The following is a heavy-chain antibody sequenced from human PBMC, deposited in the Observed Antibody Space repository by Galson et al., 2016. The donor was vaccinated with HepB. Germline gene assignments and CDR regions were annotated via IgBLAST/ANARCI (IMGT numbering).Heavy chain of an antibody. D-gene: IGHD5-24*01. CDR1: GFTFSNYA. Sequence: SLRLSCAASGFTFSNYAIHWVRQAPGKGLEIVSATSPNGAYTYYAEFVKGRFTVSRDNSRNTLFLQMTSLRLEDTGVYYCARFKPEGEMPTIPVGSLYYWGLGTLVTISS. J-gene: IGHJ4*02. V-gene: IGHV3-64*04. CDR2: TSPNGAYT. CDR3: ARFKPEGEMPTIPVGSLYY.